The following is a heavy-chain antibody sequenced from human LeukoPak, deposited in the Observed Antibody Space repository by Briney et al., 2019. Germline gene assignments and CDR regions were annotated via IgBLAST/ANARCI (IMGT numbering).Heavy chain of an antibody. D-gene: IGHD3-10*01. CDR3: ARGRLRGPDAFDI. J-gene: IGHJ3*02. Sequence: ASVKVSCKASGGTFSSYAISWVRQAPGDGLEWMGWINPKSHGTKYEQKFQGRVTMTRDTSISTAYMELSRLRADDTAVYYCARGRLRGPDAFDIWGQGTMVTVSS. V-gene: IGHV1-2*02. CDR2: INPKSHGT. CDR1: GGTFSSYA.